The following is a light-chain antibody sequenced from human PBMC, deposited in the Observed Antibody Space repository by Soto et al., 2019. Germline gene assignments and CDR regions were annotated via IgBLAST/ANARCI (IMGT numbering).Light chain of an antibody. CDR2: GAS. CDR3: QPHGSPLT. V-gene: IGKV3-20*01. J-gene: IGKJ4*01. CDR1: QSVSITY. Sequence: DIVLTQSPGTLSLSPGERATLSCRASQSVSITYLAWYQQKPGQPPRLLMYGASSRATGIPDRFIVIGSGTDFTLTISRLQPEVFAVDDCQPHGSPLTFSGGTKVDIK.